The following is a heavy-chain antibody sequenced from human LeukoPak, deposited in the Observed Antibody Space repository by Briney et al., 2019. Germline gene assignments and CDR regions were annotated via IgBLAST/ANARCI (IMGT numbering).Heavy chain of an antibody. D-gene: IGHD1-14*01. J-gene: IGHJ5*02. CDR3: ARGLIMNTFLFRRTWGHWFDP. CDR2: ISGSGGST. CDR1: GFTFSSYA. V-gene: IGHV3-23*01. Sequence: GRSLRLSCAASGFTFSSYAMSWVRQAPGKGLEWVSAISGSGGSTYYADSVKGRFTISRDNSKNTLYLQMNSLRAEDTAVYYCARGLIMNTFLFRRTWGHWFDPWGQGTLVTVSS.